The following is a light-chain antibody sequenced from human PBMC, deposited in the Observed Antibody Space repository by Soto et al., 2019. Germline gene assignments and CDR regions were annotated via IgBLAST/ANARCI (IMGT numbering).Light chain of an antibody. Sequence: EIVLTQSPDTLSLSPGERATLSCRASQTVTSGYLAWYQQKPGQAPRLLIYGVSTRATGIPDRFSGSGAGQYFTLTISRLEREDFAVYCCQMYGSSSKTFGQGTRVEIK. CDR3: QMYGSSSKT. J-gene: IGKJ1*01. CDR1: QTVTSGY. CDR2: GVS. V-gene: IGKV3-20*01.